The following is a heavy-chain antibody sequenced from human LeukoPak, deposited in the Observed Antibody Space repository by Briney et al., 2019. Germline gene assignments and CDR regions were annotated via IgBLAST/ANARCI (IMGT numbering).Heavy chain of an antibody. CDR1: GFTFDDYG. D-gene: IGHD3-22*01. CDR2: INWNGGST. J-gene: IGHJ4*02. CDR3: AAYYDSSGYYLW. Sequence: PGGSLRLSXAASGFTFDDYGMSWVRQAPGKGLEWVSGINWNGGSTCYADSVKGRFTISRDNAKNSLYLQMNSLRAEDTALYYCAAYYDSSGYYLWWGQGTLVTVSS. V-gene: IGHV3-20*04.